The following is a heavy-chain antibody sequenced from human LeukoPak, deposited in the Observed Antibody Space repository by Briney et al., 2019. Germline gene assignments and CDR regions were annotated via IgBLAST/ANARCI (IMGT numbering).Heavy chain of an antibody. CDR2: ISAYNGNT. D-gene: IGHD3-22*01. V-gene: IGHV1-18*01. J-gene: IGHJ4*02. Sequence: ASVKVSCKASGYTFTSYGISWVRQAPGRGLEWMGWISAYNGNTNYAQKLQGRVTMTTDTSTSTAYMELRSLRSDDTAVYYCARGPLYYYDSSGYYYWGQGTLVTVSS. CDR3: ARGPLYYYDSSGYYY. CDR1: GYTFTSYG.